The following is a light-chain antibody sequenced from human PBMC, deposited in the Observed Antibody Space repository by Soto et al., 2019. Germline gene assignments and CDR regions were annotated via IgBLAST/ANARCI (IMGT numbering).Light chain of an antibody. CDR2: EVS. Sequence: QSVLTQPASVSGSPGQSITISCTGTSSDVGGYNYVSWYQQHPGKAPKLMIYEVSNRPSGVSNRFSGSKSGNTASLTISGLQAEDEADYYCSSYTRSSISPYVSGTGTKVTVL. CDR1: SSDVGGYNY. J-gene: IGLJ1*01. V-gene: IGLV2-14*01. CDR3: SSYTRSSISPYV.